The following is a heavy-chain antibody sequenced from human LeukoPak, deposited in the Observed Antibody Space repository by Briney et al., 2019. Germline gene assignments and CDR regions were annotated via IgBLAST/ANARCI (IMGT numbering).Heavy chain of an antibody. CDR2: ISQSGST. CDR3: AREGQYTRKFDP. V-gene: IGHV4-38-2*02. Sequence: KPSETLSLTCAVSGYSISSGYYWGWIRQPPGKGLEWIGEISQSGSTNYNPSLKSRVTISMDTSKNQFSLKLSSVTAADTAVYYCAREGQYTRKFDPWGQGTLVIVSS. J-gene: IGHJ5*02. D-gene: IGHD1-14*01. CDR1: GYSISSGYY.